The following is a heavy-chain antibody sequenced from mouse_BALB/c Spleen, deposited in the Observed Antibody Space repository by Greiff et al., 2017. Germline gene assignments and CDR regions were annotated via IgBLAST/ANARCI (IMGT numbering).Heavy chain of an antibody. D-gene: IGHD1-2*01. CDR3: ASLLRPMDY. V-gene: IGHV2-9*02. CDR1: GFSLTSYG. Sequence: VKVIESGPGLVAPSQSLSITCTVSGFSLTSYGVHWVRQPPGKGLEWLGVIWAGGSTNYNSALMSRLSISKDNSKSQVFLKMNSLQTDDTAMYYCASLLRPMDYWGQGTSVTVSS. J-gene: IGHJ4*01. CDR2: IWAGGST.